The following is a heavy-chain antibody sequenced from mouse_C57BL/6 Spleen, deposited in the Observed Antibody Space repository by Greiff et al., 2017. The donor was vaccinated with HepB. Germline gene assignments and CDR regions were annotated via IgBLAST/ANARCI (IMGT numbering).Heavy chain of an antibody. V-gene: IGHV1-80*01. CDR2: IYPGDGDT. J-gene: IGHJ2*01. D-gene: IGHD1-1*01. Sequence: VQLKQSGAELVKPGASVKISCKASGYAFSSYWMNWVKQRPGKGLEWIGQIYPGDGDTNYNGKFKGKATLTADKSSSTAYMQLSSLTSEDSAVYFCARREDYYGSSSFDYWGQGTTLTVSS. CDR1: GYAFSSYW. CDR3: ARREDYYGSSSFDY.